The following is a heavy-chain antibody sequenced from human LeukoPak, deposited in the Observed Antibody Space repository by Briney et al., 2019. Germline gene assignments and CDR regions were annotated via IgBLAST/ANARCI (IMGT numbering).Heavy chain of an antibody. D-gene: IGHD3-10*01. V-gene: IGHV3-21*04. CDR2: ISGSSYYI. Sequence: PGGSLRLSCAASGFTFSSYSMNWVRQAAGKGLEWVSSISGSSYYIYYADSVKGRFTISRDNAKNSLYLQMNSLRAEDTALYYCAKVNIPYGSGRNGGMDVWGQGTTVTVSS. J-gene: IGHJ6*02. CDR1: GFTFSSYS. CDR3: AKVNIPYGSGRNGGMDV.